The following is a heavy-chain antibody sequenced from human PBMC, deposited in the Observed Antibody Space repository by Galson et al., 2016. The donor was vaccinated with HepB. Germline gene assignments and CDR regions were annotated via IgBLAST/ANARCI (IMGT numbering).Heavy chain of an antibody. J-gene: IGHJ4*02. V-gene: IGHV3-33*01. CDR1: GFTFSSYG. CDR3: ARDDYSGGRGSPDY. D-gene: IGHD4/OR15-4a*01. Sequence: SLRLSCAASGFTFSSYGMHWVRQAPGKGLEWVAMIWFDGSNKYYVDSVKGRFTISRDNSKNTLYLQMNSLRTEDTAVYYCARDDYSGGRGSPDYWGQGTLVTVSS. CDR2: IWFDGSNK.